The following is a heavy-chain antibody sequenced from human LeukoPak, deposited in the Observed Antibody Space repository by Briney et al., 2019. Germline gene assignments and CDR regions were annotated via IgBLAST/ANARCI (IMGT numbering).Heavy chain of an antibody. Sequence: SETLSLTCTVSGGSISSYYWSWIRQPPGKGLEWIGRIYTSGSTNYNPSLKSRVTMSVDTSKNQFSLKLSSVTAADTAVYYCAREAKWELPLFDYWGQGTLVTVSS. CDR3: AREAKWELPLFDY. CDR2: IYTSGST. D-gene: IGHD1-26*01. V-gene: IGHV4-4*07. CDR1: GGSISSYY. J-gene: IGHJ4*02.